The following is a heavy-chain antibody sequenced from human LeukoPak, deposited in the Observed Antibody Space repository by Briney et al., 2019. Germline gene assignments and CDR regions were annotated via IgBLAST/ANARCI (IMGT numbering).Heavy chain of an antibody. J-gene: IGHJ4*02. CDR1: GFTFSSNW. D-gene: IGHD3-9*01. CDR2: IKQDGSEK. Sequence: GALRLSCAASGFTFSSNWMSWVRQAPGKGLEWVANIKQDGSEKYYVDSVKGRFTISRDNAKNSLYLQMNSLRAEDTAVYYCAREDDDILTGPRPFDYWGQGTLVTVSS. V-gene: IGHV3-7*01. CDR3: AREDDDILTGPRPFDY.